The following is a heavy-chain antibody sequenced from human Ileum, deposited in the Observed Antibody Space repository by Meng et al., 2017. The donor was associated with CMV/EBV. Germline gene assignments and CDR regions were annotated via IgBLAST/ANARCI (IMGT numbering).Heavy chain of an antibody. Sequence: HISSEGSGPSTVKPNQPLTLGCTFSGFSLGNSGVGVAWIRQPPGKAPEWLAVIYWDNDQRFNPSLKSRLTIIKDTSKNQVVLIMTNMDPVDTATYYCAHRRHEGSSWDGGSLNYWGQGTLVTVSS. CDR2: IYWDNDQ. CDR3: AHRRHEGSSWDGGSLNY. J-gene: IGHJ4*02. D-gene: IGHD6-13*01. V-gene: IGHV2-5*02. CDR1: GFSLGNSGVG.